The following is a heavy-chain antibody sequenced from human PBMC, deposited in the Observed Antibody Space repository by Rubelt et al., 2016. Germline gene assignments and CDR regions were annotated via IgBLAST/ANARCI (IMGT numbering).Heavy chain of an antibody. CDR2: ITASGGAR. V-gene: IGHV3-48*03. J-gene: IGHJ5*02. CDR3: VRDEYGVGGDP. CDR1: GFSFNIYE. Sequence: EVQLVESGGGLVQPGGSLRLSCAASGFSFNIYEMNWVRQAPGKGLEWVSYITASGGARYDAEAWKGRFTVSRDNAKNLLYLQMNNVTDDDTALYYCVRDEYGVGGDPWGQGTLVTVSS. D-gene: IGHD2/OR15-2a*01.